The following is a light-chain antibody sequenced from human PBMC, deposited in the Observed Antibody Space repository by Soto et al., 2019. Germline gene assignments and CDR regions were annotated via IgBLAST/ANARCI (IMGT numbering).Light chain of an antibody. CDR1: EKINKW. CDR2: DAS. CDR3: QQGDSSPFT. Sequence: DIQMTQSPSTLSASVGDRVTITCRASEKINKWLAWYQQKPGKAPKLLISDASSLESGVPGRFSGSGSGTDFTLIISSLQPEDFAAYFCQQGDSSPFTFGGGTKVDIK. V-gene: IGKV1-5*01. J-gene: IGKJ4*01.